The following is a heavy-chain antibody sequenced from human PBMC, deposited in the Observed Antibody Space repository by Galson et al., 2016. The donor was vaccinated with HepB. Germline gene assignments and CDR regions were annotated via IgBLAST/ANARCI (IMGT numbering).Heavy chain of an antibody. J-gene: IGHJ6*02. CDR3: ARVFWPPPRDRYYYGMDV. CDR1: GYNFNIYW. V-gene: IGHV5-51*01. Sequence: QSGAEVKQPGESLKISCQTSGYNFNIYWIAWVRQKPGTGPNWMGIIYPGDSATRYSPSFQGQVTISADKSISTAYLQWSSLKASDTAMFYCARVFWPPPRDRYYYGMDVWGQGTTVTVSS. CDR2: IYPGDSAT. D-gene: IGHD3-3*01.